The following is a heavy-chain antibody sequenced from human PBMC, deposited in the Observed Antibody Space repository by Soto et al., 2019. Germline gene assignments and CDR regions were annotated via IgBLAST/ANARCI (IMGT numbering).Heavy chain of an antibody. V-gene: IGHV3-23*01. CDR1: GFTFSSYA. D-gene: IGHD1-1*01. Sequence: GGSLRLSCAASGFTFSSYAMSWVRQAPGKGLEWVSAISGSGGSTYYTDSVKDRFTISRDNSKNTLYLQMNSLRAEDTAVYYCAKNEKLNWFDPWGQGTLVTVSS. CDR2: ISGSGGST. CDR3: AKNEKLNWFDP. J-gene: IGHJ5*02.